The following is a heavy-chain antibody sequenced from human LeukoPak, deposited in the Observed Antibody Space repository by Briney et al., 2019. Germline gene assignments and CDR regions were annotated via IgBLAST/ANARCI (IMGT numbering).Heavy chain of an antibody. Sequence: SETLSLTCTVSGGSISSYYWSWIRQPPGKGLEWIGYIYYSGSTNYNPSLKSRVTISVDTSKNQFSLKLGSVTAADTAVYYCARGDDSSGYYFRDAFDIWGQGTMVTVSS. D-gene: IGHD3-22*01. J-gene: IGHJ3*02. CDR1: GGSISSYY. CDR2: IYYSGST. CDR3: ARGDDSSGYYFRDAFDI. V-gene: IGHV4-59*01.